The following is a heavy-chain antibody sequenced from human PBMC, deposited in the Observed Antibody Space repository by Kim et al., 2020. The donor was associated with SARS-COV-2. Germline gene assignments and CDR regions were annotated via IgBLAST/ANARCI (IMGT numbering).Heavy chain of an antibody. CDR3: ASITIFGVVRETQEQKYNWFDP. Sequence: GGSLRLSCAASGFTFSSYGMHWVRQAPGKGLEWVAVISYDGSNKYYADSVKGRFTISRDNSKNTLYLQMNSLRAEDTAVYYCASITIFGVVRETQEQKYNWFDPWGQGTLVTVSS. CDR1: GFTFSSYG. CDR2: ISYDGSNK. J-gene: IGHJ5*02. D-gene: IGHD3-3*01. V-gene: IGHV3-30*03.